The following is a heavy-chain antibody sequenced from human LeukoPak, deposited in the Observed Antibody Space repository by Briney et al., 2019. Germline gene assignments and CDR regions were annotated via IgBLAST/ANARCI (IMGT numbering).Heavy chain of an antibody. CDR2: ISSSGANT. CDR3: VKPGYGSSWFHY. V-gene: IGHV3-64D*06. CDR1: GFKFSDYG. J-gene: IGHJ4*02. Sequence: GGSLRLSCAASGFKFSDYGMSWVRQAPGKGLEYVSGISSSGANTNYADSVKDRFTISRDNSKNALYLQMSSLGAEDTAVYYCVKPGYGSSWFHYWGRGALVTVSS. D-gene: IGHD2-2*01.